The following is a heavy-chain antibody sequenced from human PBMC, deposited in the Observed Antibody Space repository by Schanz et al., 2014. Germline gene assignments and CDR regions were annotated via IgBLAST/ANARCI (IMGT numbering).Heavy chain of an antibody. CDR2: INPNSGAT. J-gene: IGHJ4*02. CDR3: ARAGATLSQ. Sequence: QVQLVQSGAEVKKPGASVKVSCKASGYTFTVYYMHWVRQAPGQGLEWLGWINPNSGATSSAQKFQGRVTMTRDTSSSTAYMELSSLRSDDTAVYYCARAGATLSQWGQGTLVTVSS. CDR1: GYTFTVYY. D-gene: IGHD1-26*01. V-gene: IGHV1-2*02.